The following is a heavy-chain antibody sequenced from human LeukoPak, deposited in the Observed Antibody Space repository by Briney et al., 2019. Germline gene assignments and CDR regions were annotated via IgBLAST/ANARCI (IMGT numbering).Heavy chain of an antibody. CDR1: GFSVSSGLY. J-gene: IGHJ5*02. D-gene: IGHD5-12*01. V-gene: IGHV3-21*01. Sequence: ETLSLTCAVSGFSVSSGLYWAWIRQSPGKGLEWVSSISTMSNYIFYGDSVKGRFTISRDNAKNSVYLQMNSLRPEDTAVYYCSRDRLGGLDLWGQGTLVTVSS. CDR3: SRDRLGGLDL. CDR2: ISTMSNYI.